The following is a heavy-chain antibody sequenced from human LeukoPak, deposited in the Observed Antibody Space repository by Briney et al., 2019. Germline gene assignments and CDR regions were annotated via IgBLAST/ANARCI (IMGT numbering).Heavy chain of an antibody. CDR1: GFTFSSYE. CDR3: ARDNYDSSGDYFD. D-gene: IGHD3-22*01. J-gene: IGHJ4*02. CDR2: ISSSGSTM. Sequence: GGSLRLSCAASGFTFSSYEMNWVRQAPGKGLEWVSYISSSGSTMYYADSVKGRFTISRDNAKNSLYLQMNSLRAEDTAVYYCARDNYDSSGDYFDWGQGALVTVSS. V-gene: IGHV3-48*03.